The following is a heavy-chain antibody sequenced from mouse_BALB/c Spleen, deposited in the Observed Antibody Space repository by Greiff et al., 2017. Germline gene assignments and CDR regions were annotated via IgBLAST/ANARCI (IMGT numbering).Heavy chain of an antibody. CDR2: INPSNGGT. V-gene: IGHV1S81*02. J-gene: IGHJ3*01. CDR1: GYTFTSYY. CDR3: TWDYDGGFAY. D-gene: IGHD2-4*01. Sequence: QVQLQQSGAELVKPGASVKLSCKASGYTFTSYYMYWVKQRPGQGLEWIGEINPSNGGTNFNEKFKSKATLTVDKSSSTAYMQLSSLTSEDSAVYYCTWDYDGGFAYWGQGTLVTVSA.